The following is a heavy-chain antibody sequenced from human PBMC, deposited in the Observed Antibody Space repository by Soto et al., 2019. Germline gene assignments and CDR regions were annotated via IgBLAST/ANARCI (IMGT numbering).Heavy chain of an antibody. J-gene: IGHJ6*02. Sequence: SVTMCLTRTVAGGNIISYCGSWIRKQTGKGLEWIGYIYYSGSTNYNPSLKSRVTISVDTSKNQFSLKLSSVTAADTAVYYCARDSDNYGMDVWGQGTTVTVSS. CDR3: ARDSDNYGMDV. CDR1: GGNIISYC. D-gene: IGHD2-15*01. V-gene: IGHV4-59*01. CDR2: IYYSGST.